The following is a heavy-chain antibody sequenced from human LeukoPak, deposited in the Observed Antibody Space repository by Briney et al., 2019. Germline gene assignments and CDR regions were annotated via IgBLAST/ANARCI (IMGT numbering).Heavy chain of an antibody. D-gene: IGHD3-3*01. J-gene: IGHJ4*02. Sequence: SETLSLTCTVSGGSISSNSDYWGWIRQPPGKGLEWIGSIYYSGSTYYNPSLKSRVTISVDTSKNQFSLKLSSVTATDTAVYYCARLPPERLVGAHRGYWGQGTLVTVSS. CDR2: IYYSGST. CDR3: ARLPPERLVGAHRGY. CDR1: GGSISSNSDY. V-gene: IGHV4-39*01.